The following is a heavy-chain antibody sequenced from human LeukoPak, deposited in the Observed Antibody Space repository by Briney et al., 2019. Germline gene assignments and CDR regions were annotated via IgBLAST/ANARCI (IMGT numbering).Heavy chain of an antibody. CDR3: AKVGGNYHDNSGYGT. Sequence: GGSLRLSCAASGFTFDDYAMHWVRQAPGKGLEWVSLISGDGGSTYYADSVKARFTISRDNSKNSLYLQMNSLRTEDTALYYCAKVGGNYHDNSGYGTWGQGTLVTVSS. CDR2: ISGDGGST. CDR1: GFTFDDYA. J-gene: IGHJ5*02. D-gene: IGHD3-22*01. V-gene: IGHV3-43*02.